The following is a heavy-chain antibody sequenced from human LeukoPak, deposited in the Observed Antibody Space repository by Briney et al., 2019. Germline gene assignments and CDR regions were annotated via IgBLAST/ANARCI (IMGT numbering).Heavy chain of an antibody. D-gene: IGHD2-21*01. J-gene: IGHJ3*02. CDR2: ISGSGGST. CDR3: AKAYCGGDCYSAPHDAFEI. V-gene: IGHV3-23*01. CDR1: GFTFSSYA. Sequence: GGSLRLSCAASGFTFSSYAMSWVRQDPGKGLKWVSAISGSGGSTYYADSVKGRFTISRDNSKNTLYLQMNSLRAEDTAVYYCAKAYCGGDCYSAPHDAFEIWGQGTMVTVSS.